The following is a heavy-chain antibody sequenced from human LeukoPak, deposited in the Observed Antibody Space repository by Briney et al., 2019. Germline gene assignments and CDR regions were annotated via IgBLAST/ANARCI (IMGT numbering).Heavy chain of an antibody. CDR1: GYTFTGYY. J-gene: IGHJ5*02. D-gene: IGHD3-9*01. CDR2: INPNSGGT. CDR3: AREDFDWLSNLNLFDP. V-gene: IGHV1-2*06. Sequence: GASVKVSCKASGYTFTGYYMHWVRQAPGQGLEWMGRINPNSGGTNYAQKFQGRVTMTRDTSISTAYMELSRLRSDDTAVYYCAREDFDWLSNLNLFDPWGQGTLVTVSS.